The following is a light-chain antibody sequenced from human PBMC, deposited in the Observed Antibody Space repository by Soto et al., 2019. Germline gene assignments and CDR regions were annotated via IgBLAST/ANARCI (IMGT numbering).Light chain of an antibody. CDR3: HHYYSTPWT. CDR2: DVS. CDR1: QGVTTN. J-gene: IGKJ1*01. V-gene: IGKV3-15*01. Sequence: EIAMTQSPATLSVSPGEIATLSCRAGQGVTTNFAWYQQKSGQSPRLLIYDVSIRATGVPARFSGSGSGTEFTLTINSLQAEDVAVYYCHHYYSTPWTFGQGTKVDIK.